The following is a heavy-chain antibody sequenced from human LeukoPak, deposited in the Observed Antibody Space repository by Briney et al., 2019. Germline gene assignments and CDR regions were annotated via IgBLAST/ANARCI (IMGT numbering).Heavy chain of an antibody. CDR2: INAGNGNT. Sequence: ASVKVSCKASGYTFTSYAMHWVRQAPGQRLEWMGWINAGNGNTKYSQKFQGRVTITTDESTSTTYMELSTLRSEDTAVYYCARSTAVATVDAFDIWGQGTMVTVSS. V-gene: IGHV1-3*01. J-gene: IGHJ3*02. D-gene: IGHD6-19*01. CDR1: GYTFTSYA. CDR3: ARSTAVATVDAFDI.